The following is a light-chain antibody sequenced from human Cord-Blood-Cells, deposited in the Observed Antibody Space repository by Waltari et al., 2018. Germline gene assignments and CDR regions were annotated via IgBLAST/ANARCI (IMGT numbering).Light chain of an antibody. Sequence: EIVLTQSPATLSLSPGDRATLSCMASQSVSSYLAWYQQKPGQAPRLLIYDASNRATGIPARFSGSGSGTDFTLTISSLEPEDFAVYYCQQRSNWPPTFGGGTKVEIK. J-gene: IGKJ4*01. CDR3: QQRSNWPPT. V-gene: IGKV3-11*01. CDR1: QSVSSY. CDR2: DAS.